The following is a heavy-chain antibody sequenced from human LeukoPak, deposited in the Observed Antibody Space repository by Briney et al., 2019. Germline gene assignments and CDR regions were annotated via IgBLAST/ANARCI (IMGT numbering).Heavy chain of an antibody. CDR3: ARGPLDYYDSSGKSRRDY. D-gene: IGHD3-22*01. V-gene: IGHV4-34*01. CDR2: INHSGST. CDR1: GGSFSGYY. J-gene: IGHJ4*02. Sequence: ASETLSLTCAVYGGSFSGYYWSWIRQPPGKGLEWIGEINHSGSTNYNPSLKSRVTISVDTSKNQFSLKLSSVTAADTAVYYCARGPLDYYDSSGKSRRDYWGQGTLVTVSS.